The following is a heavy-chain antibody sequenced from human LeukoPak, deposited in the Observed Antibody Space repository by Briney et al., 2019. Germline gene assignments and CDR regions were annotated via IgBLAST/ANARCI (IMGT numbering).Heavy chain of an antibody. CDR3: AKEPDSSGYYYLGFDY. Sequence: SGGSLRLSCAASGFTFSSYATSWVRQAPGKGLEWVSAISGSGGSTYYADSVKGRFTISRDNSKNTLYLQMNSLRAEDTAVYYCAKEPDSSGYYYLGFDYWGQGTLVTVSS. CDR2: ISGSGGST. D-gene: IGHD3-22*01. J-gene: IGHJ4*02. V-gene: IGHV3-23*01. CDR1: GFTFSSYA.